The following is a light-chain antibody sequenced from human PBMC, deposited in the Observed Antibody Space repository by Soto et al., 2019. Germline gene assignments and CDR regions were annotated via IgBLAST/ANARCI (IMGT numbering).Light chain of an antibody. V-gene: IGLV2-14*01. J-gene: IGLJ2*01. Sequence: QSALTQPASVSGSPGQSITISCTGTSRDFSDHNHVPWYQHHPGKAPKLIIYEVSNRPSGVSNRFSGSKSGNTASLTISGLQAEDEADYYCGTWDSSLSAVVFGGGTKLTVL. CDR1: SRDFSDHNH. CDR3: GTWDSSLSAVV. CDR2: EVS.